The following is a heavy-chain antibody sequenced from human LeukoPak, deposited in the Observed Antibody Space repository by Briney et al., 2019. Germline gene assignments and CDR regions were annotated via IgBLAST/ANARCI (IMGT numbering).Heavy chain of an antibody. CDR2: ISAYNGNT. CDR1: GYTFTSYG. Sequence: GASVKVSCKASGYTFTSYGISWVRQAPGQGLEWMGWISAYNGNTNYAQKLQGRVTMTTDTSTSTAYMELRSLRSDDTAVYYCARDYGSGSYDEYFQHWGQGTLVTVSS. CDR3: ARDYGSGSYDEYFQH. J-gene: IGHJ1*01. V-gene: IGHV1-18*01. D-gene: IGHD3-10*01.